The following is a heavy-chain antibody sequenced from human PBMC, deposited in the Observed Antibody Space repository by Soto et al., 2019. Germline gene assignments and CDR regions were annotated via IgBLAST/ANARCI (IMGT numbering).Heavy chain of an antibody. D-gene: IGHD3-22*01. Sequence: SETLSLTCTVSGGSISSGGYYWSWIRQHPGKGLEWIGYIYYSGSTYYNPSLKSRVTISVDTSKNQFSLKLSSVTAADTAVYYCARDRYYDSSGYYYFDYWGQGTLVTVSS. CDR3: ARDRYYDSSGYYYFDY. V-gene: IGHV4-31*03. CDR2: IYYSGST. J-gene: IGHJ4*02. CDR1: GGSISSGGYY.